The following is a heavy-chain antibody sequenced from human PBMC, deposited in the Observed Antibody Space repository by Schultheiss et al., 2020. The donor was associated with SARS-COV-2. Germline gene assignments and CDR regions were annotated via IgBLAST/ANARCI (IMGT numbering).Heavy chain of an antibody. CDR3: ARVPIYDIVARPVPYYYYGMDV. CDR2: IYYSGST. J-gene: IGHJ6*02. D-gene: IGHD5-12*01. V-gene: IGHV4-30-4*01. CDR1: GGSISSGDYY. Sequence: SETLSLTCTVSGGSISSGDYYWSWIRQPPGKGLEWIGYIYYSGSTYYNPSLKSRVTISVDTSKNQFSLKLSSVTAADTAVYYCARVPIYDIVARPVPYYYYGMDVWGQGTTVTVSS.